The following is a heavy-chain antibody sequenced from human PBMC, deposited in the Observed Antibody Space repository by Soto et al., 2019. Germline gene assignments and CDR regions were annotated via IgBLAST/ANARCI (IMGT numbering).Heavy chain of an antibody. CDR1: GFIFDDFA. Sequence: EAQLVESGGGFVQSGRSLRLSCAGSGFIFDDFAIHWVRQAPGKGLEWVSGISWNSDSIGYADSVKGRFTISRDNAKKSLSWQMNSLRPEDTALYYCTKVGGLYDFWSGPLHFDLWGQGTLVTVSS. CDR2: ISWNSDSI. V-gene: IGHV3-9*01. D-gene: IGHD3-3*01. J-gene: IGHJ4*02. CDR3: TKVGGLYDFWSGPLHFDL.